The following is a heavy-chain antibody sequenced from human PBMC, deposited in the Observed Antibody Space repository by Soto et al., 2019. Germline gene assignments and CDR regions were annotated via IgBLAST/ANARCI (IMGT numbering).Heavy chain of an antibody. J-gene: IGHJ4*02. CDR2: IKSKADGGTT. D-gene: IGHD2-15*01. Sequence: PGGSLRLSCAASGFTFSKAWMSWARQAPGKGLGWVGRIKSKADGGTTDYAAPVKGRFTMSTDESKNTLYLQMNSLKTEDTAVYYCTTGLLRVARGMQRNFDFWGQGTLVTV. V-gene: IGHV3-15*01. CDR3: TTGLLRVARGMQRNFDF. CDR1: GFTFSKAW.